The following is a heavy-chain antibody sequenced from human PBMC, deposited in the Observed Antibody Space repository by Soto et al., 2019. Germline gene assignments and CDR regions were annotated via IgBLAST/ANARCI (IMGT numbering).Heavy chain of an antibody. CDR2: VRGNGDPP. V-gene: IGHV3-64D*06. D-gene: IGHD5-12*01. CDR3: VKSRGGNNFDFFD. CDR1: GCTFSSYA. J-gene: IGHJ4*02. Sequence: PGGSLRLSCSASGCTFSSYAMHWVRQAPGKGLEYVSGVRGNGDPPFYADSVKGRFTISRDNSKNTLYLQMSSLSADDTAVYYCVKSRGGNNFDFFDWGQGALVTVSS.